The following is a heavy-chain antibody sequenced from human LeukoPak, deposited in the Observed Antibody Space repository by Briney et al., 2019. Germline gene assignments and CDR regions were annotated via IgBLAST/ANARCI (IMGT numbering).Heavy chain of an antibody. J-gene: IGHJ4*02. CDR2: ISYDGSNK. CDR3: ARDPTQRWLQWGYFDY. D-gene: IGHD5-24*01. V-gene: IGHV3-30-3*01. CDR1: GFTFSSYA. Sequence: GGSLRLSCAASGFTFSSYAMHWVRQAPGKGLEWVAVISYDGSNKYYADSAKGRFTISRDNSKNTLYQQMNSLRAEDTAVYYCARDPTQRWLQWGYFDYWGQGTLVTVSS.